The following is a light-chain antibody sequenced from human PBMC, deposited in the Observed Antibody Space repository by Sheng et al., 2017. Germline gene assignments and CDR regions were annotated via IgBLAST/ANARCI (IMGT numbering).Light chain of an antibody. CDR3: QQYDAYSLTWT. CDR2: KAS. CDR1: QSISSW. J-gene: IGKJ1*01. Sequence: DIQMTQSPSTLSASVGDRVTITCRASQSISSWLAWYQQKPGKAPKILIYKASILESGVPSRFSGSGSGTEFTLTISSLQPDDSATYYCQQYDAYSLTWTFGQGTKVEIK. V-gene: IGKV1-5*03.